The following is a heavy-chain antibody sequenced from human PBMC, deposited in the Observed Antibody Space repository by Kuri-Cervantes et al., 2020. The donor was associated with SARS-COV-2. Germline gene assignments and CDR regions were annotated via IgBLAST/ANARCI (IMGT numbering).Heavy chain of an antibody. V-gene: IGHV4-30-2*02. Sequence: SCTVSGGSISSGGYYWSWIRQPPGKGLEWIGYIYHSGSTYYNPSLKSRVTISVDTSKNQFSLKLSSVTAADTAVYYCARWQKYGSGSYSDAFDIWGQGTMVTVSS. CDR3: ARWQKYGSGSYSDAFDI. CDR1: GGSISSGGYY. J-gene: IGHJ3*02. D-gene: IGHD3-10*01. CDR2: IYHSGST.